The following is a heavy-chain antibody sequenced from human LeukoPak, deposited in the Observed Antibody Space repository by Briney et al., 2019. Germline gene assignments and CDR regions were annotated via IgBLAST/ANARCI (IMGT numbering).Heavy chain of an antibody. D-gene: IGHD2-2*01. J-gene: IGHJ4*02. CDR1: GFTFTTYW. Sequence: PGGSLRLSCAASGFTFTTYWMHWVRQVPGKGLVWFARIKGDGSSTRHADSMKGRFTISRDNAKNTLYLQMNSLRDEDTAVYYCVREGLECSGSSCQRAAFDYWGQGTLVTVSS. CDR3: VREGLECSGSSCQRAAFDY. V-gene: IGHV3-74*01. CDR2: IKGDGSST.